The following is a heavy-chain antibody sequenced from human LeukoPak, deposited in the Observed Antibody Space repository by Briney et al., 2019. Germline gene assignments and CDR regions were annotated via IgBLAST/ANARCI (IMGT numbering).Heavy chain of an antibody. CDR3: ARAPPDYYYYYMDV. CDR2: ISAYNGNT. CDR1: GYTFTSYG. J-gene: IGHJ6*03. V-gene: IGHV1-18*01. Sequence: ASVKVSCKASGYTFTSYGISWVRQAPGQGLEWMGWISAYNGNTNYAQKLQGRVTMATDTSTSTAYMELRSLRSDDTAVYYCARAPPDYYYYYMDVWGKGTTVTVSS.